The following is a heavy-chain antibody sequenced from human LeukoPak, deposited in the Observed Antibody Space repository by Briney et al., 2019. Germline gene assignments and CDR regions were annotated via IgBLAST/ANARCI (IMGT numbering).Heavy chain of an antibody. D-gene: IGHD6-13*01. Sequence: HPGGSLRLSCTVSGFTVSSNSMSWVRQAPGKGLEWVSFIYSDNTHYSDSVKGRFTISRDNSKNTLYLQMNSLRAEDMAVYYCAKSLAAAGNYWGQGTLVTVSS. CDR3: AKSLAAAGNY. V-gene: IGHV3-53*01. CDR2: IYSDNT. J-gene: IGHJ4*02. CDR1: GFTVSSNS.